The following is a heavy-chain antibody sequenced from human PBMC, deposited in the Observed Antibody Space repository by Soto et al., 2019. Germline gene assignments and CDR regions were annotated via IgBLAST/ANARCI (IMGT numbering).Heavy chain of an antibody. CDR1: GFAFSSYG. CDR2: ISYDGSLQ. Sequence: QAQLVESGGGVVQPGRSLRLSCAASGFAFSSYGMHWVRQAPGTGLEWVAVISYDGSLQHYADSVKGRFTISRDNSKNMVRLQMSSLRAEYTSVYYCVADRGYGHASVPYSWGQGTLVSVSS. V-gene: IGHV3-30*03. CDR3: VADRGYGHASVPYS. J-gene: IGHJ4*02. D-gene: IGHD5-18*01.